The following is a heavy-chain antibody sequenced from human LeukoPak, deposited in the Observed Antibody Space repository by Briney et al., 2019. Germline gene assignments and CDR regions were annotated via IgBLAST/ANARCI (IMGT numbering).Heavy chain of an antibody. Sequence: PGGSLRLSRVASGFTFSSYSMKWVRQAQGKGREWVSYISSRGGTIFYADSVKGRFTISRDNAKNSLYLQLNSLSAEDTAVYYCARYDSNRKFDYWGQGTLVTVSS. J-gene: IGHJ4*02. D-gene: IGHD4-11*01. V-gene: IGHV3-48*01. CDR2: ISSRGGTI. CDR3: ARYDSNRKFDY. CDR1: GFTFSSYS.